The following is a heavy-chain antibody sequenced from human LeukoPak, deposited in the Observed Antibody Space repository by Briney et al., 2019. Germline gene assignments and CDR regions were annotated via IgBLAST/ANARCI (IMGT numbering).Heavy chain of an antibody. CDR1: GFTFDDYA. V-gene: IGHV3-9*01. CDR3: AKDKLHSSSSGKDY. Sequence: GGSLRLSCAASGFTFDDYAMDWVRQAPGKGLEWVSGISWNSGSIGYADSVKGRFTISRDNAKNSLYLQMNSLRAEDTALYYCAKDKLHSSSSGKDYWGQGTLVTVSS. J-gene: IGHJ4*02. D-gene: IGHD6-6*01. CDR2: ISWNSGSI.